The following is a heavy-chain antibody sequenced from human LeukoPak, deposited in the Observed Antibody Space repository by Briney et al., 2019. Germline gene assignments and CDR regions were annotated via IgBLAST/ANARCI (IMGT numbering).Heavy chain of an antibody. D-gene: IGHD2-15*01. CDR2: ISSSSSYI. CDR3: ARGLGGLNWFDP. Sequence: PGGSLRLSCRTSGFIFSNYWMAWVRQAPGKGLEWVSSISSSSSYIYYADSVKGRFTISRDNAKNSLYLQMNSLRAEDTAVYYCARGLGGLNWFDPWGQGTLVTVSS. J-gene: IGHJ5*02. CDR1: GFIFSNYW. V-gene: IGHV3-21*04.